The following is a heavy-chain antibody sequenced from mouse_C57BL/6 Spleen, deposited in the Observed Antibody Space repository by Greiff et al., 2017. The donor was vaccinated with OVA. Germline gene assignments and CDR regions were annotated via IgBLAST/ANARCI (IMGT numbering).Heavy chain of an antibody. CDR2: IDPSDSAT. CDR1: GYTFTSYW. V-gene: IGHV1-52*01. J-gene: IGHJ3*01. D-gene: IGHD4-1*01. Sequence: QVQLQQPGAELVRPGSSVKLSCKASGYTFTSYWMHWVKQRPIQGLEWIGNIDPSDSATHYNQKFKDKATLTVDKSSSTAYMQLSSLTSEDSAVYYCARLDWDIGFAYWGQGTLVTVSA. CDR3: ARLDWDIGFAY.